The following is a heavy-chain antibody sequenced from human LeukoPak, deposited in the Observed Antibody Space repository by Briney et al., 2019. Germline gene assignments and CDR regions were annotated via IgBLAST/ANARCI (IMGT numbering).Heavy chain of an antibody. CDR1: GGSISSSNW. CDR2: IYHSGST. CDR3: ARGGRVDTAMATFGY. D-gene: IGHD5-18*01. V-gene: IGHV4-4*02. Sequence: SETLSLTCAVSGGSISSSNWWSWVRQPPGKGLEWIGEIYHSGSTNYNPSLKSRVTISVDKSKIQFSLKLSSVTAADTAVYYCARGGRVDTAMATFGYWGQGTLVTVSS. J-gene: IGHJ4*02.